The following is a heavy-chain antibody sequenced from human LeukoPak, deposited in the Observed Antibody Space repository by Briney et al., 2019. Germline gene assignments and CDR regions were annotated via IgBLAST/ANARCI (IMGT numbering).Heavy chain of an antibody. V-gene: IGHV3-48*03. J-gene: IGHJ4*02. CDR2: ISSSGSTM. CDR3: ARDQYSYAHAAH. D-gene: IGHD5-18*01. CDR1: GFTFSSDA. Sequence: GGSLRLSCAASGFTFSSDAMNWVRQAPGKGLEWVSYISSSGSTMYYADSVKGRFTISRDNSKNTLHLQMNSLRAEDTAVYYCARDQYSYAHAAHWGQGTLVTVSS.